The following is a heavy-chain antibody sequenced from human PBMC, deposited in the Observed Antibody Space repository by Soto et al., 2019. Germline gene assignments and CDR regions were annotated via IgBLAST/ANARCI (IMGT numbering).Heavy chain of an antibody. CDR1: GGSISSGGHY. Sequence: SETLSLTXTVSGGSISSGGHYWSWIRQHPGKGLEWIGYIYYSGSTHYNPSLRSRVTISVDTSKNQFFLKLSSVTAADTAVYYCAGDRLGLPLDYWGQGTLVTVSS. J-gene: IGHJ4*02. CDR3: AGDRLGLPLDY. CDR2: IYYSGST. D-gene: IGHD4-17*01. V-gene: IGHV4-31*02.